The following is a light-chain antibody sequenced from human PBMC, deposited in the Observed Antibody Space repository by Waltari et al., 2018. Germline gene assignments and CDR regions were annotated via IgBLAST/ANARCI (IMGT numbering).Light chain of an antibody. CDR3: ATWDDRMNGHWV. V-gene: IGLV1-44*01. CDR2: RND. J-gene: IGLJ3*02. Sequence: QSVLTQSPSASRTPGQRVTIPCSGRSSNIGDNVVNWYQHHPGKAPKLLIYRNDQRPSGVPDRFSASKSGTSASLAISGLQSEDEADYYCATWDDRMNGHWVFGGGTKVTVL. CDR1: SSNIGDNV.